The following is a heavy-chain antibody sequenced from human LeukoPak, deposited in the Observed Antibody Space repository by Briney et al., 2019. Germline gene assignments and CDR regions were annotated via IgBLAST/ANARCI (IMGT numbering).Heavy chain of an antibody. J-gene: IGHJ4*02. CDR3: GRYRAYSDAIWY. V-gene: IGHV3-53*01. Sequence: PGGSLRLSCAASGFTVSSNYMSWVRKAPGKGLEWVSDIYSGGSTYYADSVKGRFTISRDNSKNTLYLQMNSLRAEDTAVYYCGRYRAYSDAIWYWGQGTLVTVSS. CDR2: IYSGGST. CDR1: GFTVSSNY. D-gene: IGHD5-18*01.